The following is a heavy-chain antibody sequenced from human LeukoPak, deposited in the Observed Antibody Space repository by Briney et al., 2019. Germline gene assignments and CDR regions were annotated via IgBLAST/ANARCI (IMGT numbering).Heavy chain of an antibody. Sequence: ASETLSLTCTVYGGSFTDYFWTWIRHSPGKGLEWIGEINDYTGDTEYNPSLNSRVSISLEKSKNLFSLELRSVTAADTAVYYCARGRIAKIVVVHSFSYGMDVWGQGTTVTVSS. V-gene: IGHV4-34*01. CDR3: ARGRIAKIVVVHSFSYGMDV. CDR2: INDYTGDT. J-gene: IGHJ6*02. CDR1: GGSFTDYF. D-gene: IGHD3-22*01.